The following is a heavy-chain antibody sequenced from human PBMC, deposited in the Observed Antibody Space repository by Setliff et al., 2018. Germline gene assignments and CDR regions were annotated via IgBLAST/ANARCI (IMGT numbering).Heavy chain of an antibody. CDR2: FIPILGSS. J-gene: IGHJ6*02. CDR3: AIVVPALTYYYYGMDV. D-gene: IGHD2-2*01. V-gene: IGHV1-69*05. Sequence: GASVKVSCKPSEGSFSSFAINWLRQAPGQGFEWMGGFIPILGSSKYAQKFQGRITILMDESTTTAYLELNSLGTEDTAVYYCAIVVPALTYYYYGMDVWGQGTTVTVSS. CDR1: EGSFSSFA.